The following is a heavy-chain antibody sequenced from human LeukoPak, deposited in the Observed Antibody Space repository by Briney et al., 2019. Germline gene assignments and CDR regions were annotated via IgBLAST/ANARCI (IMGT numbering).Heavy chain of an antibody. Sequence: ASVKVSCKVSGYTLTELSMHWVRQAPGKGLEWMGGFDPEDGETIYAQKFQGRVTMTEDTSTDTAYMELSSLRSEDTAVYYCATGGFVCSSTSCHGPLDYWGQGTLVTVSS. CDR3: ATGGFVCSSTSCHGPLDY. D-gene: IGHD2-2*01. V-gene: IGHV1-24*01. CDR2: FDPEDGET. CDR1: GYTLTELS. J-gene: IGHJ4*02.